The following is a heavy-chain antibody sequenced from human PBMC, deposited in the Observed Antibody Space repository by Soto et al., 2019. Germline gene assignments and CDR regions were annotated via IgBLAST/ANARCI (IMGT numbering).Heavy chain of an antibody. Sequence: ASVKVSCKASGYTFTNYYINWVRQAPGQGLEWMGWVNPTSAKTLTRYAPKFGDRITMTDMDPVDSATYYCARMIFGRNVYYLDYWGRGTLVTVSS. V-gene: IGHV1-8*01. J-gene: IGHJ4*02. CDR2: VNPTSAKTLT. CDR3: Y. CDR1: GYTFTNYY. D-gene: IGHD3-10*01.